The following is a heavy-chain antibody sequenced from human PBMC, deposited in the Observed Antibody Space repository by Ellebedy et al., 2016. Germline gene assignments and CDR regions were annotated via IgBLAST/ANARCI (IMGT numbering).Heavy chain of an antibody. CDR2: ISYDGSNK. D-gene: IGHD1-26*01. V-gene: IGHV3-30*03. J-gene: IGHJ4*02. CDR3: ATGIYPADY. CDR1: GFTFSSYG. Sequence: GESLKISXAASGFTFSSYGMHWVRQAPGKGLEWVAVISYDGSNKYYADSVKGRFTISRDNSKNTLYLQMNSLRAEDTAVYYCATGIYPADYWGQGTLVTVSS.